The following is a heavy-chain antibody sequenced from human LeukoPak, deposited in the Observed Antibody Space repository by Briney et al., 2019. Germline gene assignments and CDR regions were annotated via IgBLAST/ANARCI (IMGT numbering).Heavy chain of an antibody. CDR2: IYYSGST. Sequence: PSETLSLTCIVSGDSVSSPHYYWGWIRQPPGKGMEWIGSIYYSGSTYYSPSLKSRVTISVDPSKNQFSLKLSSVTAADTAVYYCARGMVRGVISQSMHHDYYYGMDVWGQGTTVTVSS. CDR3: ARGMVRGVISQSMHHDYYYGMDV. D-gene: IGHD3-10*01. J-gene: IGHJ6*02. CDR1: GDSVSSPHYY. V-gene: IGHV4-39*01.